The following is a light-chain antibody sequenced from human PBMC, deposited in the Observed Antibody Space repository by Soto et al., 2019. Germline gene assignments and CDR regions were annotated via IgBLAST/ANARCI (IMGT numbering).Light chain of an antibody. CDR2: STI. CDR3: LLYYGGAQLV. Sequence: QTVVTQEPSLTVSPGGTVTLTCASSTGAVTSGYYPNWFQQKPGRTPMALLYSTINTHSWTPARFSGSLLGGKAALTLSGVQPEDEAEYYCLLYYGGAQLVFGGGTKLNVL. J-gene: IGLJ2*01. V-gene: IGLV7-43*01. CDR1: TGAVTSGYY.